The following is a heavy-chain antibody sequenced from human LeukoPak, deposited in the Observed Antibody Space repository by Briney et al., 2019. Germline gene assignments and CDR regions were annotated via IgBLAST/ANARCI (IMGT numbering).Heavy chain of an antibody. CDR1: GGTFSSYA. J-gene: IGHJ4*02. D-gene: IGHD1-1*01. V-gene: IGHV1-69*13. Sequence: PWASVKVSCKASGGTFSSYAISWVRQAPRQGLEWMGGIIPIFGTANYAQKFQGRVTITADESTSTAYMELSSLRSEDTAVYYCARGLEGVASYYFDYWGQGTLVTVSS. CDR3: ARGLEGVASYYFDY. CDR2: IIPIFGTA.